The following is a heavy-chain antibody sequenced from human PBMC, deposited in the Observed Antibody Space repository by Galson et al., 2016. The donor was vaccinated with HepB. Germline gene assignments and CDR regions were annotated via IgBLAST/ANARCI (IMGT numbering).Heavy chain of an antibody. Sequence: QSGAEVKKPGESLKISCEGSGYTFSTSWIAWMRQRPGKGLEWMAIFRPDDSDTTYSPSFEGQVTVSADKSIRTAYLQWSSLKASDSGMYYCARQSSGYFDFWGQGTLVTVSS. J-gene: IGHJ4*02. CDR2: FRPDDSDT. D-gene: IGHD3-3*01. CDR1: GYTFSTSW. CDR3: ARQSSGYFDF. V-gene: IGHV5-51*01.